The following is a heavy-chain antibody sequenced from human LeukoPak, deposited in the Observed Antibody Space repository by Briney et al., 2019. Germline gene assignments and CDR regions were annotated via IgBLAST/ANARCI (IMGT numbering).Heavy chain of an antibody. Sequence: SETLSLTCTVSGGSISSSSYYWGWIRQPPGKGLEWIGSIYYSGSTYYNPSLKSRVTISVDTSKNQFSLKLSSVTAADTAVYYCARAAKRWLLDYFDYWGQGTLVTVSS. D-gene: IGHD5-24*01. V-gene: IGHV4-39*07. J-gene: IGHJ4*02. CDR2: IYYSGST. CDR1: GGSISSSSYY. CDR3: ARAAKRWLLDYFDY.